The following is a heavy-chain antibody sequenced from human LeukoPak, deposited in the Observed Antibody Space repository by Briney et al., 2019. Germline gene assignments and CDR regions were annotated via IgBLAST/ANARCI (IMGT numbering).Heavy chain of an antibody. Sequence: SETLSLTCTVSGGSISGYYWSWIRQPPGKGLEWIGYIYYSGNTNYNPSLKSRVTISLDTSKNQFSLKLSSVTAADTAVYYCARSVTRYPLFDYWGQGTLVTVSS. CDR2: IYYSGNT. V-gene: IGHV4-59*01. D-gene: IGHD4-17*01. CDR1: GGSISGYY. J-gene: IGHJ4*02. CDR3: ARSVTRYPLFDY.